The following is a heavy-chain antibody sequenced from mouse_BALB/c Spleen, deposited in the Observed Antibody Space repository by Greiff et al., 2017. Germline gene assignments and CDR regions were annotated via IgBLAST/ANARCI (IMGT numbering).Heavy chain of an antibody. Sequence: QVQLKESGPELVKPGASVKISCKASGYAFSSSWMNWVKQRPGQGLEWIGRIYPGDGDTNYNGKFKGKATLTADKSSSTAYMQLSSLTSVDSAVYFCARSEDYDVDPYYYAMDYWGQGTSVTVSS. CDR1: GYAFSSSW. CDR3: ARSEDYDVDPYYYAMDY. V-gene: IGHV1-82*01. J-gene: IGHJ4*01. CDR2: IYPGDGDT. D-gene: IGHD2-4*01.